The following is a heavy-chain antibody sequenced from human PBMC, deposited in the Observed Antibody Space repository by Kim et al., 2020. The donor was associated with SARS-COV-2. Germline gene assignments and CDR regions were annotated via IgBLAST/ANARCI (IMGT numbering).Heavy chain of an antibody. Sequence: SETLSLTCTVSGGSISSSSYYWGWIRQPPGKGLEWIGSIYYSGSTYYNPSLKSRVTISVDTSKNQFSLKLSPVTAADTAVYYCARVIVVAAIHDAFDIWGQGTMVTVSS. V-gene: IGHV4-39*07. J-gene: IGHJ3*02. D-gene: IGHD2-15*01. CDR2: IYYSGST. CDR1: GGSISSSSYY. CDR3: ARVIVVAAIHDAFDI.